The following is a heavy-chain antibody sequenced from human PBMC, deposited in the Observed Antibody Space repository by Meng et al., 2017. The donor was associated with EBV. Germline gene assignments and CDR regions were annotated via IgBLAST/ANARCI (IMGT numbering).Heavy chain of an antibody. D-gene: IGHD6-13*01. CDR1: VGTFSSYA. CDR2: IIPIFGTA. Sequence: GLRGQSGVWVKKPGSSGKVSCKASVGTFSSYAISWVRQAPGQGLEWMGGIIPIFGTANYAQKFQGRVTITADKSTSTAYMELSSLRSEDTAVYYCARAEIAAAGRLDYWGQGTLVTVSS. J-gene: IGHJ4*02. CDR3: ARAEIAAAGRLDY. V-gene: IGHV1-69*06.